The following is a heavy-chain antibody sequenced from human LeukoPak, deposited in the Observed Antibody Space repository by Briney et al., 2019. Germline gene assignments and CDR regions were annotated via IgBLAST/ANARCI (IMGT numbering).Heavy chain of an antibody. Sequence: PGGSLRLSCAASGFTFRSYWMSWVRQAPGKGLEWVANIKQDGSEKYYVDSVKGRFTISRDNSKNTLYLQMNSLRAEDTAVYYCARHSSGWYYFDYWGQGTLVTVSS. CDR3: ARHSSGWYYFDY. CDR1: GFTFRSYW. V-gene: IGHV3-7*03. J-gene: IGHJ4*02. CDR2: IKQDGSEK. D-gene: IGHD6-19*01.